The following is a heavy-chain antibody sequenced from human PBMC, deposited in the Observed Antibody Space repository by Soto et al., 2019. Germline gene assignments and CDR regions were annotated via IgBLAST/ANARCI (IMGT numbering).Heavy chain of an antibody. V-gene: IGHV3-13*01. Sequence: GGSLRLSCAASGFTFSNYDMHWVRQVTGKGLEWVSGITTAGDTYYPGSVKGRFTTSREKAKNSLYLQMNSLSAGDTAVYYCARELHGGSYGMDVWGQGTTVTVSS. J-gene: IGHJ6*02. CDR1: GFTFSNYD. CDR3: ARELHGGSYGMDV. CDR2: ITTAGDT.